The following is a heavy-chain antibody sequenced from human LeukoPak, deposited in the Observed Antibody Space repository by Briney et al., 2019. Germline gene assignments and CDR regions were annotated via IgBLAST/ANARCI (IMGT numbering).Heavy chain of an antibody. CDR2: INSDGSST. CDR3: ARDVAYFDFLTGDAFDI. Sequence: GGSLRLSCAASGFTFSSYWMHWVRHAPGKGLVWVSHINSDGSSTNYADSVKGRFTISRDNAKNTLYLQMDSLRAEDTAVYYCARDVAYFDFLTGDAFDIWGQGTMVTVSS. J-gene: IGHJ3*02. CDR1: GFTFSSYW. D-gene: IGHD3-9*01. V-gene: IGHV3-74*01.